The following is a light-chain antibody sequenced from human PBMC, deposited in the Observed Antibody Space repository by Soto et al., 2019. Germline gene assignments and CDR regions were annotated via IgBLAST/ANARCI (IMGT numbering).Light chain of an antibody. CDR1: RSNIGAGYE. CDR2: GNT. J-gene: IGLJ1*01. V-gene: IGLV1-40*01. CDR3: QSYDSSLSVLYV. Sequence: SELTQTPSVSGASGQRVTISCTGSRSNIGAGYEVHWFQQLPGTAPKLLIYGNTNRPSGVPDRFSGSKSDTSASLAITGLQPEDEADYYCQSYDSSLSVLYVFGTGTKVTVL.